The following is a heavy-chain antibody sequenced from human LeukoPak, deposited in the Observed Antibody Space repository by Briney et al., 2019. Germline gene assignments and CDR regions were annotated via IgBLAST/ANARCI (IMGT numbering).Heavy chain of an antibody. CDR3: AKWGDYDILTGYYVSDF. Sequence: GGSLRLSCAASGFIFRNYAMSWVRQAPGKGLEWVSAITGSGDTTYYADSVKGRFTVSRDNSKNTMYVEMNTLRAEDTAVYYCAKWGDYDILTGYYVSDFWGQGTLVTVSS. J-gene: IGHJ4*02. D-gene: IGHD3-9*01. CDR2: ITGSGDTT. CDR1: GFIFRNYA. V-gene: IGHV3-23*01.